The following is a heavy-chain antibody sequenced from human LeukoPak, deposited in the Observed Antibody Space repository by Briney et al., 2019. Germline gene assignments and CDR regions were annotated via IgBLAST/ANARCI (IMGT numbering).Heavy chain of an antibody. D-gene: IGHD3-22*01. V-gene: IGHV1-2*02. CDR3: AGAMGYYDSSGPKGGVFDY. J-gene: IGHJ4*02. CDR1: GYTFTGYY. Sequence: ASVKVSCKASGYTFTGYYMHWVRQAPGQGLEWMGWINPNSGGTNYAQKFQGRVTMTRDTSISTAYMELSRLRSDDTAVYYCAGAMGYYDSSGPKGGVFDYWGQGTLVTVSS. CDR2: INPNSGGT.